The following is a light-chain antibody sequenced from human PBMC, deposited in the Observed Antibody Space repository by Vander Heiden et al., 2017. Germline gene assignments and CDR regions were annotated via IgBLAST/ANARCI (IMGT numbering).Light chain of an antibody. CDR2: DAS. J-gene: IGKJ2*01. Sequence: DIQMTQSPSSLSASVGDRVTITCQASQDISNYLDWYQQKPGKAPKLLIYDASNLETGVPSRFSGIGSGTDFTFTISSLHPEDIATYYCQQYDNLPYTFGQGTKLQIK. CDR1: QDISNY. CDR3: QQYDNLPYT. V-gene: IGKV1-33*01.